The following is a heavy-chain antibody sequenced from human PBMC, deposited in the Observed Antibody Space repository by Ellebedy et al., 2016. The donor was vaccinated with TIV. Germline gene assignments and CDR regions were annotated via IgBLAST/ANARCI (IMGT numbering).Heavy chain of an antibody. CDR2: INPNSGGT. D-gene: IGHD4/OR15-4a*01. Sequence: ASVKVSCKASGYTFTSYYMHWVRQAPGQGLEWMGWINPNSGGTNYAQKFQGRVTMTRDTSISTAYMELSRLRSDDTAVYYCARGRLTLNAFDIWGQGTMVTVSS. J-gene: IGHJ3*02. CDR1: GYTFTSYY. CDR3: ARGRLTLNAFDI. V-gene: IGHV1-2*02.